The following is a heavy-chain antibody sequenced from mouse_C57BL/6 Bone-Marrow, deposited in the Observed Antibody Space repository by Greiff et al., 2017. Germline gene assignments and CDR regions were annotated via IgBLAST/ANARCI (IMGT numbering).Heavy chain of an antibody. J-gene: IGHJ3*01. Sequence: VQLQQSGPVLVKPGASVKMSCKASGYTFTDYYMNWVKQSHGKSLEWIGVINPYNGGTSYNQKFKDKATLTVDNSSSTAYMELNSLTAEDSAVYYCAKGGNYYGDVFADWGQGTLVTVSA. CDR2: INPYNGGT. CDR1: GYTFTDYY. D-gene: IGHD2-13*01. V-gene: IGHV1-19*01. CDR3: AKGGNYYGDVFAD.